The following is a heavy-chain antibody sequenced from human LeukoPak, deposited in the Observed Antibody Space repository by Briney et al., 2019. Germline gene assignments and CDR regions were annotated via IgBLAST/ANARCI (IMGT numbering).Heavy chain of an antibody. CDR2: ISSRNTYI. CDR3: AKDMYYYDSSGSFDY. Sequence: GGSLRLSCAASGFTFSSYSMNWVRQAPGKGLEWVSSISSRNTYIFYADSVKGRFTISRDNSKNTLYLQMNSLRAEDTAVYYCAKDMYYYDSSGSFDYWGQGTLVTVSS. CDR1: GFTFSSYS. J-gene: IGHJ4*02. D-gene: IGHD3-22*01. V-gene: IGHV3-21*04.